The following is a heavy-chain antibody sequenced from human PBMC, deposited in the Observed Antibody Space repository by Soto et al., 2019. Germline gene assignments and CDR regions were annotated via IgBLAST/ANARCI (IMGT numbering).Heavy chain of an antibody. CDR1: AFTFSSYA. CDR3: AKGRASDCPGCTQDY. Sequence: EVQLLESGGGLAKPGGSLRLSCAASAFTFSSYAMSWVRQAPGKGLEWVSAVSGSGDSTYYADSVQGRFTISRDNSKNTLYLQMNRLRAEDTAVYYCAKGRASDCPGCTQDYWGQGTLVTVSS. D-gene: IGHD2-21*02. V-gene: IGHV3-23*01. J-gene: IGHJ4*02. CDR2: VSGSGDST.